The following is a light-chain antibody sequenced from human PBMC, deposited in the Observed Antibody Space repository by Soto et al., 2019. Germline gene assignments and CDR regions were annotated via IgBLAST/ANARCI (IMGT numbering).Light chain of an antibody. CDR2: DAS. Sequence: EIVLTQSPATLSLSPGERATLSCRASQSVSSYLAWYQQKPGQAPRLLIYDASNMATGVPARFSGSGSGTAFTLTISCLEPEDFAVYYCQQEFTFGPGTKVDIK. J-gene: IGKJ3*01. V-gene: IGKV3-11*01. CDR3: QQEFT. CDR1: QSVSSY.